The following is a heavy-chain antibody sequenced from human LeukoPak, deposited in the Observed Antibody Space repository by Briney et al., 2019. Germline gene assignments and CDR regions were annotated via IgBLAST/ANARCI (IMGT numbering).Heavy chain of an antibody. J-gene: IGHJ3*02. CDR3: AKLWQQLPDAFDI. V-gene: IGHV3-23*01. D-gene: IGHD6-13*01. Sequence: GGSLRLSCEASGFTFSSYAMSWVRQAPGKGLEWVSAISGSGGSTYYADSVKGRFTISRDNSKNTLYLQMNSLRAEDTAVYYCAKLWQQLPDAFDIWGQGTMVTVSS. CDR2: ISGSGGST. CDR1: GFTFSSYA.